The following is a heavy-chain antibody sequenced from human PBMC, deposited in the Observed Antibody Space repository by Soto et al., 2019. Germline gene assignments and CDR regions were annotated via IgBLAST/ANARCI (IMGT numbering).Heavy chain of an antibody. CDR3: ARVLLWFGELFCGPDAFDI. CDR2: IYYSGST. V-gene: IGHV4-31*03. Sequence: SETLSLTCTVSGGSISSGGYYWSWIRQHPGKGLEWIGYIYYSGSTYYNPSLKSRVTISVDTSKNQFSLKLSSVTAADTAVYYCARVLLWFGELFCGPDAFDIWGQGTMVTVSS. CDR1: GGSISSGGYY. J-gene: IGHJ3*02. D-gene: IGHD3-10*01.